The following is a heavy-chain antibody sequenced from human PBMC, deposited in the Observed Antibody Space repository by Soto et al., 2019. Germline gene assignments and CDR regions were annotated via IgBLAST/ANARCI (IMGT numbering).Heavy chain of an antibody. CDR3: VKVTPLGDCTRTSCLGALDI. J-gene: IGHJ3*02. D-gene: IGHD2-2*01. CDR2: ITASGDTT. Sequence: EVQLLESGGGLVQPGGSLRLSCAASGFTFSSYAMSWVRQAPGKGLEWDSAITASGDTTYYADSVKGRFTISRDNSKSTMYLQMDSLRAEDTAVYYCVKVTPLGDCTRTSCLGALDIWGQGTMVTVSS. CDR1: GFTFSSYA. V-gene: IGHV3-23*01.